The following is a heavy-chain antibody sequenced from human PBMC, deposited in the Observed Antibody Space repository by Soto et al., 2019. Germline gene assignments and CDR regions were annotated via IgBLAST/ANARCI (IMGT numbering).Heavy chain of an antibody. D-gene: IGHD1-1*01. J-gene: IGHJ4*02. CDR3: ARGGLEPFDY. Sequence: PGGSLRLSCATSGFTFSSDWMHWVRQGPGKGLVWVSRINKDGSYKNYADFVEGRFTISRDDAESELYLQMDRLRAEDTAVYYCARGGLEPFDYLGQGALVTVSS. CDR2: INKDGSYK. CDR1: GFTFSSDW. V-gene: IGHV3-74*01.